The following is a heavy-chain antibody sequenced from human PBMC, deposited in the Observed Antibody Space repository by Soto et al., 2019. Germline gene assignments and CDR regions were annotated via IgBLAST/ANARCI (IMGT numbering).Heavy chain of an antibody. CDR1: GRAISSYY. CDR3: ARGIRGYCSSTSCYAVYYYDGMDA. J-gene: IGHJ6*02. CDR2: IYYSGST. Sequence: PSDPLSLTCPPSGRAISSYYWSWIRQPPGQGLEWIGYIYYSGSTNYNPSLKSRVTISVDTSKNQFSLKLSSVTAADTAVYYCARGIRGYCSSTSCYAVYYYDGMDAWGQGTTLTVS. V-gene: IGHV4-59*07. D-gene: IGHD2-2*01.